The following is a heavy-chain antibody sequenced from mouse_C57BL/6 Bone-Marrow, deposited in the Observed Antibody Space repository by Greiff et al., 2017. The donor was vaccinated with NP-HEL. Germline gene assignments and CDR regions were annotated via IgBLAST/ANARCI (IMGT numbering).Heavy chain of an antibody. V-gene: IGHV1-7*01. CDR3: ARSLLWDY. J-gene: IGHJ2*01. Sequence: VQLKESGAELAKPGASVKLSCKASGYTFPSYWLHWVKQRPGQGLEWIGYINPSSGYTKYNQKFKDKATLTADKSSSTAYMQLSSLTYEDSAVYYCARSLLWDYWGQGTTLTVSS. CDR2: INPSSGYT. CDR1: GYTFPSYW. D-gene: IGHD2-10*01.